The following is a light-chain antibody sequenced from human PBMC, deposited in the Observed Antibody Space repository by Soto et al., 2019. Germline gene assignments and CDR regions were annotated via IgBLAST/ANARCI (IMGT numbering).Light chain of an antibody. CDR1: SSDVGAYTS. V-gene: IGLV2-14*01. Sequence: QSVLTQPASVSGSPGQSLTISCTGTSSDVGAYTSVSWYQHHPGKAPKVMIYEVNKRPSGISNRFSGSKSVNTASLTISGLQPEDEAHYYCSSYTSDNRDYVFGTGTKVTVL. J-gene: IGLJ1*01. CDR3: SSYTSDNRDYV. CDR2: EVN.